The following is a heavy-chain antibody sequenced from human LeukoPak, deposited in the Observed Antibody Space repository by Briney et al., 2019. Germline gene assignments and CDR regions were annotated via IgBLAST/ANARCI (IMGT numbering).Heavy chain of an antibody. Sequence: SETLSLTCAVYGGSFSGYYWSWIRQPPGKGLEWIGEINHSGSTNYNPSLKSRVTISVDTSKNQFSLKQSSVTAADTAVYYCARGFMPTATAVAGTVFDYWGQGTLVTVSS. V-gene: IGHV4-34*01. D-gene: IGHD6-19*01. CDR3: ARGFMPTATAVAGTVFDY. CDR1: GGSFSGYY. CDR2: INHSGST. J-gene: IGHJ4*02.